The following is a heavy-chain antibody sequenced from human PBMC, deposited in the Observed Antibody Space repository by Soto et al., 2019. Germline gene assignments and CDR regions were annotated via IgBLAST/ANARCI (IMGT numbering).Heavy chain of an antibody. Sequence: QITLKESGPPLVKPTQTLTLTCTFSGFSLTTRGVGVGWIRQPPGKALECLALIYWDDDKRYSPSLQSRLSITKDTSQNPVVPTMTNVDPVDTATYYCAHIPNYYQYDWFDPWGQGTLVSVSS. J-gene: IGHJ5*02. CDR1: GFSLTTRGVG. CDR3: AHIPNYYQYDWFDP. D-gene: IGHD3-16*01. CDR2: IYWDDDK. V-gene: IGHV2-5*02.